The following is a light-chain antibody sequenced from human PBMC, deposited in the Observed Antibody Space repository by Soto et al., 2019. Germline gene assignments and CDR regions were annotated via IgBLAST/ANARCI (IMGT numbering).Light chain of an antibody. Sequence: EIVLTQSPGTLSLSPGERATLSCRASQTGSNSYLAWYQQKSGQAPRLLIYGASSRATGIPDRFSGSGSGTDFTLTISRLEPEDFAVYYCQQYGSSPGTFGQGTKVDIK. J-gene: IGKJ1*01. CDR3: QQYGSSPGT. V-gene: IGKV3-20*01. CDR1: QTGSNSY. CDR2: GAS.